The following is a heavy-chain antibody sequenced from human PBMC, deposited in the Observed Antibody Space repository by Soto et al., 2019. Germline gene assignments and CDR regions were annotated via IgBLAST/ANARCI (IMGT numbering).Heavy chain of an antibody. V-gene: IGHV3-30-3*01. CDR1: GFTFSSYA. D-gene: IGHD6-13*01. CDR2: ISYDGSNK. CDR3: ARAGDSSSWYFQH. Sequence: GGSLRLSCAASGFTFSSYAMHWVRQAPGKGLEWVAVISYDGSNKYYADSVKGRFTISRDNSKNTLYLQMNSLRAEDTAVYYCARAGDSSSWYFQHWGQGTLVTVSS. J-gene: IGHJ1*01.